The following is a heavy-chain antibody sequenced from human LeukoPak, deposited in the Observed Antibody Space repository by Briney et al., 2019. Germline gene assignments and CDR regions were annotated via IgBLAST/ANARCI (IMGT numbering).Heavy chain of an antibody. V-gene: IGHV3-21*01. CDR2: ISSSSSYI. J-gene: IGHJ4*02. CDR1: GFTFSSYS. Sequence: PGGSLRLSCAASGFTFSSYSMNWVRQAPGKGLDWVSSISSSSSYIYYADSVKGRFTISRDNAKNSLYLQMNSLRAEDTAVYYCARGGKNFDYWGQGTLVTVSS. CDR3: ARGGKNFDY. D-gene: IGHD3-10*01.